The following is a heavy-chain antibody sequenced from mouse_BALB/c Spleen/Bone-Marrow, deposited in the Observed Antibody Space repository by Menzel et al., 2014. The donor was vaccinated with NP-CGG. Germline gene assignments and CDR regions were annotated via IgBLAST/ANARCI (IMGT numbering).Heavy chain of an antibody. CDR1: GFTFSNYW. CDR2: IRLKSNNYAT. V-gene: IGHV6-6*02. J-gene: IGHJ3*01. CDR3: TTGFAY. Sequence: EVQGVESGGGLVQPGGSMKLSCVASGFTFSNYWMNWVRQSPAKGLEWVAEIRLKSNNYATHYAESVKGRFTISRDDSKSSVYLQMNNLRAEDAGIYYCTTGFAYWGQGTLVTVSA.